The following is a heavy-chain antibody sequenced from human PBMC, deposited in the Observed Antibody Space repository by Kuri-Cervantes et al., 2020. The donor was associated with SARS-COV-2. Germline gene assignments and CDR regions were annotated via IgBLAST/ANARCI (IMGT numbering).Heavy chain of an antibody. CDR1: GGSISSYY. J-gene: IGHJ3*02. Sequence: GSLRLSCTVSGGSISSYYWSWIRQPPGKGLEWIGYIYYSGSTNYNPSLKSRVTISVDTSKNQFSLKLSSVTAADTAVYYCARGDRWLQSNDAFDIWGQGTMVTVSS. CDR2: IYYSGST. D-gene: IGHD5-24*01. CDR3: ARGDRWLQSNDAFDI. V-gene: IGHV4-59*01.